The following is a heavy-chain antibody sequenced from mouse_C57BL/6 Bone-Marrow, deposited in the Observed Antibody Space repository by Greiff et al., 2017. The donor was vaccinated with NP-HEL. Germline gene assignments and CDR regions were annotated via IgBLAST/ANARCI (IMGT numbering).Heavy chain of an antibody. Sequence: EVHLVESEGGLVQPGSSMKLSCTASGFTFSDYYMAWVRQVPEKGLEWVANINYDGSSTYYLDSLKSRFIISRDNAKNILYLQMSSLKSEDTATYYCARDYGSSLFDVWGTGTTVTVSS. CDR3: ARDYGSSLFDV. CDR1: GFTFSDYY. J-gene: IGHJ1*03. V-gene: IGHV5-16*01. D-gene: IGHD1-1*01. CDR2: INYDGSST.